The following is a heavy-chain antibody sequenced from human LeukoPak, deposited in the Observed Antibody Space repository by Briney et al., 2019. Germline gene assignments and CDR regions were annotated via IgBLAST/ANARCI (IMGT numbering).Heavy chain of an antibody. J-gene: IGHJ4*02. V-gene: IGHV3-15*01. Sequence: PGGSLRVSCAASGFTFSNAWMSRVRQAPGKGLEWVGRIKSKTDGGTTDYAAPVKGRFTISRDDSKNTLYLQMNSLKTEDTAVYYCTTSILSGAFDYWGQGTLVTVSS. CDR1: GFTFSNAW. D-gene: IGHD2-15*01. CDR3: TTSILSGAFDY. CDR2: IKSKTDGGTT.